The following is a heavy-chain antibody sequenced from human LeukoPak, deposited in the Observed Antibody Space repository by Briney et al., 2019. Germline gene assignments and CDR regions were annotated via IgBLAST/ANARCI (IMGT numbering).Heavy chain of an antibody. V-gene: IGHV4-39*02. CDR3: ARGRRIVVLPGRGYFDL. Sequence: PSESLSLTCNVSGDSISSSSYYWSWIRVPPGKGLEWIGSIYYAGSTYYNPSLKSRVTLSVDTSTNHFSLNIKSVTAADTAMYYCARGRRIVVLPGRGYFDLWGRGTLVTVSS. CDR2: IYYAGST. J-gene: IGHJ2*01. D-gene: IGHD4/OR15-4a*01. CDR1: GDSISSSSYY.